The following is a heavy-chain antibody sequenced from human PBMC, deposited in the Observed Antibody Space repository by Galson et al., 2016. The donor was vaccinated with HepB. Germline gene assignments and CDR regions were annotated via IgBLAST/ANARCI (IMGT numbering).Heavy chain of an antibody. J-gene: IGHJ5*02. V-gene: IGHV4-61*01. D-gene: IGHD3-10*01. CDR2: IYENGRT. Sequence: ETLSLTCSVSGGSVSSDNYFCSWIRQPPGKGLEWIGFIYENGRTNYNPSLTSRFTIPLDTSKNPFSLKLSSVTAADTAVYFCARDGLSTLVRGENWFDPWGQGTLVTVSS. CDR3: ARDGLSTLVRGENWFDP. CDR1: GGSVSSDNYF.